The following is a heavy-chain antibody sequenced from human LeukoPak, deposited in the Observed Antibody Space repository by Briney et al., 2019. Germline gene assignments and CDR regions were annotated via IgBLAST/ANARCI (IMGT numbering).Heavy chain of an antibody. Sequence: SETLSLTCTVSGGSISSYYWSWIRQPPGKGLEWIGYIYYSGSTNYNPSLKSRVTISVDTSKNQFSLKLSSVTAADTAVYYCARTPPGERYYDFWSGYPIHFDYWGQGTLVTVS. CDR3: ARTPPGERYYDFWSGYPIHFDY. CDR2: IYYSGST. V-gene: IGHV4-59*13. CDR1: GGSISSYY. J-gene: IGHJ4*02. D-gene: IGHD3-3*01.